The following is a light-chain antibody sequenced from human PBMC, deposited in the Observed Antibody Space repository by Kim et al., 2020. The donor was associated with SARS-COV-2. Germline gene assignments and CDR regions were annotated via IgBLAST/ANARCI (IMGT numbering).Light chain of an antibody. CDR1: QSVSSN. CDR3: QQYNNWPPT. J-gene: IGKJ1*01. V-gene: IGKV3-15*01. Sequence: EIVMTQSPATLSVSPGERATLSCRAGQSVSSNLAWYQQKPGPAPRLLIYGASTRATGIPARFSGSGSGTEFTLTISSLQSEAFAVYYCQQYNNWPPTLGQGTKVDIK. CDR2: GAS.